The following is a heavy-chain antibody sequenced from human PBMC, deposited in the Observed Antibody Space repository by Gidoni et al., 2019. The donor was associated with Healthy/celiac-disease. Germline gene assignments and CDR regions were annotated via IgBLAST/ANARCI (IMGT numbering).Heavy chain of an antibody. CDR3: ASIDSSGYYNDAFDI. CDR1: GGYFSGYY. J-gene: IGHJ3*02. CDR2: INHSGST. D-gene: IGHD3-22*01. Sequence: QVQLQQWGAGLLKPSETLSLTCAVYGGYFSGYYWSWILQPPGKGLEWIGEINHSGSTNYNPSLKSRVTISVDTSKNQFSLKLSSVTAADTAVYYCASIDSSGYYNDAFDIWGQGTMVTVSS. V-gene: IGHV4-34*01.